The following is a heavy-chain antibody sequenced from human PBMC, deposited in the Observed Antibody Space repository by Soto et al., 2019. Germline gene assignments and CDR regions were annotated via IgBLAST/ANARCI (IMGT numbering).Heavy chain of an antibody. Sequence: QVQLVQSGAEVKKPGSSVKVSCKASGGTFSSYAISWVRQAPGQGREGMGGIIPIFGTANYAQKLQGRVTITADKATSTAYMELSSLRSEDTAVYYCARIVGATTSYYYGMDVWGQGTTVTVSS. J-gene: IGHJ6*02. CDR1: GGTFSSYA. D-gene: IGHD1-26*01. CDR3: ARIVGATTSYYYGMDV. V-gene: IGHV1-69*06. CDR2: IIPIFGTA.